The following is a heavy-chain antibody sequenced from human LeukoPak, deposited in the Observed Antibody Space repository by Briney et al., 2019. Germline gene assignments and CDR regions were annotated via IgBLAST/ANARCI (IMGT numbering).Heavy chain of an antibody. V-gene: IGHV3-23*01. CDR3: ATYIQRPPGMDV. D-gene: IGHD2-15*01. CDR1: GLTFSDYR. Sequence: PGGSLRLSRAVSGLTFSDYRMIWVRQAPEKRLEWVAVTADADDVIQYADSVKGRFTISTDNSKNTVYLQMNSLRAEDTALYFCATYIQRPPGMDVWGQGTTVTVSS. CDR2: TADADDVI. J-gene: IGHJ6*02.